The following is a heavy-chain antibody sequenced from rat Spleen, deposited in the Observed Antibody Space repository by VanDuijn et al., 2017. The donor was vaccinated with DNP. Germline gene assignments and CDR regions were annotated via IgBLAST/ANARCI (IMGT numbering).Heavy chain of an antibody. CDR3: ATSSYFGYDYGFAY. V-gene: IGHV5-20*01. CDR1: GFTFSDYY. Sequence: EVQLVESGGGLVQPGRSLKLSCAASGFTFSDYYMAWVRQAPTKGLEWVAYISYDGGSTNYGDSVKGRFTISRDNANRTLYLQMDSLRSEDTATYYCATSSYFGYDYGFAYWGQGTLVTVSS. D-gene: IGHD1-7*01. J-gene: IGHJ3*01. CDR2: ISYDGGST.